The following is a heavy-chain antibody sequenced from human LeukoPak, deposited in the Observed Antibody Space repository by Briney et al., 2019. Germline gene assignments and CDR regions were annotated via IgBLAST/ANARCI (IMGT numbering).Heavy chain of an antibody. CDR2: ISYRGTT. Sequence: PSETLSLNCDVSGGSISTIAYSWAWIRQPPGKGLEWIGSISYRGTTYYNPSLRNRVALSVDTSTNQFSLRLTSATATDTAVYYCARKWSRLGYSSDWFFDTWGQGSLVTVSS. V-gene: IGHV4-39*01. CDR1: GGSISTIAYS. D-gene: IGHD6-19*01. J-gene: IGHJ4*02. CDR3: ARKWSRLGYSSDWFFDT.